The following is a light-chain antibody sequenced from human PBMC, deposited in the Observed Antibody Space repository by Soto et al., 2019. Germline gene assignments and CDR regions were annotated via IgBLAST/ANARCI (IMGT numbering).Light chain of an antibody. J-gene: IGKJ1*01. CDR3: QQYGSYSPWT. CDR1: QSIGSW. CDR2: KAS. V-gene: IGKV1-5*03. Sequence: DIQMTQSPSTLPASVGDRVTITCRASQSIGSWLAWYQQKPGKAPKLLIYKASSLESGVPSRFSGSGSGTEFTLTISSLQPDDFASYYCQQYGSYSPWTFGQGTKVEIK.